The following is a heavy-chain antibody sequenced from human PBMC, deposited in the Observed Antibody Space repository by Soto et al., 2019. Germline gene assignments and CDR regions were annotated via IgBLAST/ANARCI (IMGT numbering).Heavy chain of an antibody. D-gene: IGHD6-6*01. V-gene: IGHV3-30-3*01. Sequence: PGGSLRLSCAASGFTFSSYAMHWVRQAPGKGLEWVAVISYDGSNKYYADSVKGRFTISRDNSKNTLYLQMNSLRAEDTAVYYCARGGEGRYSSSAPADYYYYGMAVWGQGTTVTVSS. CDR1: GFTFSSYA. CDR3: ARGGEGRYSSSAPADYYYYGMAV. J-gene: IGHJ6*02. CDR2: ISYDGSNK.